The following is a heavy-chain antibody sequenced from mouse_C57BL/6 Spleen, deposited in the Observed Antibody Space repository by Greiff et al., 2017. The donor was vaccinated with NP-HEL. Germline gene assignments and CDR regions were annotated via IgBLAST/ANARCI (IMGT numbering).Heavy chain of an antibody. CDR3: AITASYYAMDY. Sequence: EVQVVESGPGLVKPSQSLSLTCSVTGYSITSGYYWNWIRQFPGNKLEWMGYISYDGSNNYNPSLKNRISITRDTSKNQFFLKLNSVTTEDTATYYCAITASYYAMDYWGQGTSVTVSS. D-gene: IGHD3-1*01. CDR2: ISYDGSN. J-gene: IGHJ4*01. V-gene: IGHV3-6*01. CDR1: GYSITSGYY.